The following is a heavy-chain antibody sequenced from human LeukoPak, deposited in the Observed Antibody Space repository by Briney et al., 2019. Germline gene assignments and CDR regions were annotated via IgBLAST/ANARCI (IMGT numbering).Heavy chain of an antibody. V-gene: IGHV4-59*08. J-gene: IGHJ4*01. D-gene: IGHD6-19*01. CDR3: ARRGYSSSHFDY. CDR1: GGSISNYY. CDR2: TYYSGST. Sequence: SETLSLTCTVSGGSISNYYWNWIRQPPGKGLEWIGYTYYSGSTNYNPSLKSRVIISVDTSKNQLSLRLSSVTAADTAVYYCARRGYSSSHFDYWGHGILVTVSS.